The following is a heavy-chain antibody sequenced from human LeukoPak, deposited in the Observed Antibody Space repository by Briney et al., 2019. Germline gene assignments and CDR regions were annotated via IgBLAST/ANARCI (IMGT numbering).Heavy chain of an antibody. V-gene: IGHV3-7*01. D-gene: IGHD4-17*01. J-gene: IGHJ6*03. CDR2: IKQAGSEK. CDR3: AREGYGDYDLYYYYYYMDV. CDR1: GFTFSSYW. Sequence: GGSLRLSCAASGFTFSSYWMSWVRQAPGKGLEWVANIKQAGSEKYYVDSVKGRFTISRDNAKNSLYLQMNSLRAEDTAVYYCAREGYGDYDLYYYYYYMDVWGKGTTVTVSS.